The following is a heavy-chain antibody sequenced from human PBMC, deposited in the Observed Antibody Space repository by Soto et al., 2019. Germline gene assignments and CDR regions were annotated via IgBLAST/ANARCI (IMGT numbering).Heavy chain of an antibody. CDR2: ISYDGSNK. Sequence: QVQLVESGGGVVQPGRSLRLSCAASGFTFSSYGMHWVRQAPGKGLEWVAVISYDGSNKYYADSVKGRFTISRDNSKNTLCLQMNSLRAEDTAVYYCAKDSEDCGGDCYAGGSYFDYWGQGTLVTVSS. CDR1: GFTFSSYG. CDR3: AKDSEDCGGDCYAGGSYFDY. D-gene: IGHD2-21*01. J-gene: IGHJ4*02. V-gene: IGHV3-30*18.